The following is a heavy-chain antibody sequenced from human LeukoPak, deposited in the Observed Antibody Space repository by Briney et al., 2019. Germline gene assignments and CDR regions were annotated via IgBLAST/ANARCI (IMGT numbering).Heavy chain of an antibody. J-gene: IGHJ4*02. CDR3: ARGWGYNLLDY. D-gene: IGHD5-24*01. Sequence: VASVKVSCKASGGTFSSYAISWVRQAPGQGLEWMGGIIPIFGTANYAQKFQGRVTITADKSTSTAYMELSSLRSEDTAVYYCARGWGYNLLDYWGQGTLVTVSS. V-gene: IGHV1-69*06. CDR1: GGTFSSYA. CDR2: IIPIFGTA.